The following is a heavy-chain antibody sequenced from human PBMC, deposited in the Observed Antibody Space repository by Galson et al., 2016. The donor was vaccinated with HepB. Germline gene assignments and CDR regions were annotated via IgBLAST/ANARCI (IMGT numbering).Heavy chain of an antibody. CDR3: ARATGTQTDGFDI. CDR2: IWYDGSNK. D-gene: IGHD1-7*01. Sequence: SLRLSCAASRFTFRSFGMHWVRQAPGKGLEWVAVIWYDGSNKYYADSVKGRFTIFRDNSNNTLFLPMDSLRAGDTATYFCARATGTQTDGFDIWGQGTVVSVSS. V-gene: IGHV3-33*01. CDR1: RFTFRSFG. J-gene: IGHJ3*02.